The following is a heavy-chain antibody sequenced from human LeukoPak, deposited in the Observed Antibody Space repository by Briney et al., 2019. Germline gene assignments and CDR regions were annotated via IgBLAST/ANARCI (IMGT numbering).Heavy chain of an antibody. Sequence: ASVKVSCKASGYTFTSYGISWVRQAPGQGLEWMGWINPNSGGTNYAQKLQGRVTMTRDTSISTAYMELSRLRSDDTAVYYCARVGSSEYYYDSSGYFDWGQGTLVTVSS. D-gene: IGHD3-22*01. V-gene: IGHV1-2*02. J-gene: IGHJ4*02. CDR1: GYTFTSYG. CDR3: ARVGSSEYYYDSSGYFD. CDR2: INPNSGGT.